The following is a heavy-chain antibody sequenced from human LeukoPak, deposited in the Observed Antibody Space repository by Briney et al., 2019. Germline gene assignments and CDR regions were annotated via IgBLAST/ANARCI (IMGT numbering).Heavy chain of an antibody. CDR3: ARVKTSSWYGGWFDP. CDR2: ITSSGSTT. Sequence: GGSLRLSCAASGFTLGDNYMSWIRQAPGKGLEWVSYITSSGSTTYYADSVKGRFTISRDNAKNSLYLQMNNLRAEDTAVYYCARVKTSSWYGGWFDPWGQGTLVTVSS. CDR1: GFTLGDNY. D-gene: IGHD6-13*01. V-gene: IGHV3-11*01. J-gene: IGHJ5*02.